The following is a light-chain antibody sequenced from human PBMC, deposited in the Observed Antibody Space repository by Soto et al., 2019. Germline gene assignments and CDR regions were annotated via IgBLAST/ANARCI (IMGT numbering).Light chain of an antibody. J-gene: IGKJ1*01. CDR1: QNIDTW. CDR3: QQYKTLWK. CDR2: MAS. V-gene: IGKV1-5*03. Sequence: DIQMTQSPSTLSASVGDRVTISCRASQNIDTWLAWYQLKPGKAPKLLIYMASTLEFGVPSRFSGSGSGTEFTLTISSLQPDDFATYSCQQYKTLWKFGRGTKVEIK.